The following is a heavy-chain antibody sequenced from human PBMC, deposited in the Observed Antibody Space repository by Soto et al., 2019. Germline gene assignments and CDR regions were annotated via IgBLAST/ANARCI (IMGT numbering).Heavy chain of an antibody. D-gene: IGHD2-15*01. J-gene: IGHJ6*04. CDR2: INPKSGGT. CDR3: ARGIFCSGGSCPGAYYSYGMDV. CDR1: GYTFTGYY. Sequence: ASVKISCKASGYTFTGYYMHWVRQAPGQGLEWMGWINPKSGGTNYAQKFQGWVTMTRDTSISTAYMELSRLRYDDTAVYYCARGIFCSGGSCPGAYYSYGMDVWGEGTTVTVSS. V-gene: IGHV1-2*04.